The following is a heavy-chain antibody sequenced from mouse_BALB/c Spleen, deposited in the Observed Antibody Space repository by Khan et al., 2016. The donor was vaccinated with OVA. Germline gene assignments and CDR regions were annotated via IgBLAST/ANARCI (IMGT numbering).Heavy chain of an antibody. D-gene: IGHD1-1*01. CDR1: GYTFTSYW. Sequence: QVQLKQSGAELVKAGASVKMSCKASGYTFTSYWMHWVKQRLGQGLEWFAETNPTNGRTYYNETFKSKATLTVDKSSSTAYMLLIGPTFEDSAVYYCARSKKILATYFDYWGQGTTLTVSS. CDR3: ARSKKILATYFDY. J-gene: IGHJ2*01. CDR2: TNPTNGRT. V-gene: IGHV1S81*02.